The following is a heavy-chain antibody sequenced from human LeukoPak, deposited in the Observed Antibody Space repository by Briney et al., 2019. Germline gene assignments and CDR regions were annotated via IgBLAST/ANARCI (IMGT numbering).Heavy chain of an antibody. V-gene: IGHV3-66*01. CDR1: GFTFSSNH. J-gene: IGHJ4*02. CDR2: IYGGGST. CDR3: ARISGRYYFDY. Sequence: GGSLRLSCAASGFTFSSNHMSWVRQAPGKGLEWVSLIYGGGSTYYADSVKGIFTISRDNSKNTLYLQMNSLRAEDTAVYYCARISGRYYFDYWGQGTLVTVSS. D-gene: IGHD1-26*01.